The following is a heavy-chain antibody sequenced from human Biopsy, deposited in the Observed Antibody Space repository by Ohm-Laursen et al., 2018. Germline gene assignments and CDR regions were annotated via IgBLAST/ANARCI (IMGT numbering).Heavy chain of an antibody. CDR3: ANWNYCYYSSGPPAFDV. Sequence: SLRLSCAASGFTFTSYAMSWVRQSPGKGLEWVSSTNNNGGRTYYTDSVKGRFTISRDNSKNTLYLQMSSLRAEDTAVYYCANWNYCYYSSGPPAFDVWGQGTMVTVSS. CDR1: GFTFTSYA. D-gene: IGHD3-22*01. V-gene: IGHV3-23*01. J-gene: IGHJ3*01. CDR2: TNNNGGRT.